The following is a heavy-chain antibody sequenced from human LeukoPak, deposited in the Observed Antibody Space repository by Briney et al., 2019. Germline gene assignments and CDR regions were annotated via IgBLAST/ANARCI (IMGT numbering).Heavy chain of an antibody. Sequence: GGSLRLSCSASGFTLSNYWIHWVRQAPGEGLVWVARLHSNGAFTTYADSVKGRFTISRDTAKNTLYLQMNSLRVEDKAVYYCARFVVVTAGDYWGQGTLVTVSS. CDR1: GFTLSNYW. D-gene: IGHD2-21*02. CDR3: ARFVVVTAGDY. J-gene: IGHJ4*01. V-gene: IGHV3-74*01. CDR2: LHSNGAFT.